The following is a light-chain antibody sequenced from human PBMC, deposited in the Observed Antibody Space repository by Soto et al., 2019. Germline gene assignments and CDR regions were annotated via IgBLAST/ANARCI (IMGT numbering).Light chain of an antibody. CDR3: QQYGNPPSGA. CDR1: QSISSSY. Sequence: EIVLTQSPGTLSLSPGERATLSCRASQSISSSYLAWYQQKPGQAPRVLIYGASSRATGIPDRFSGSGSGTDFTLTISILEPEDFAVYFCQQYGNPPSGAVGQGTKVDIK. J-gene: IGKJ2*01. V-gene: IGKV3-20*01. CDR2: GAS.